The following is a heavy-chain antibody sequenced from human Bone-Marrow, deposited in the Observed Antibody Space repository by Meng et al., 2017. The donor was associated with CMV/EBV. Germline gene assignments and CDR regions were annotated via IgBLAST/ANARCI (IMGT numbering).Heavy chain of an antibody. CDR3: ARKEQLALGSEWFDP. D-gene: IGHD6-6*01. V-gene: IGHV1-18*01. CDR2: ISAYNGNT. Sequence: ASVKVSCKASGYTFTSYGISWVRQAPGQGLEWMGWISAYNGNTNYAQKFQGRVTITADKSTSTAYMELSSLRSEDTAVYYCARKEQLALGSEWFDPWGQGTLVTVSS. CDR1: GYTFTSYG. J-gene: IGHJ5*02.